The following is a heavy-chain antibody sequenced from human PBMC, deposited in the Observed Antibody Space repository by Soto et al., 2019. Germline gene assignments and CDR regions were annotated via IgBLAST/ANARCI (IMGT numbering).Heavy chain of an antibody. D-gene: IGHD6-13*01. V-gene: IGHV3-21*01. CDR1: GFTFSSYS. CDR2: ISSSSSYI. J-gene: IGHJ4*02. Sequence: EVQLVESGGGLVQPGGSLRLSCAASGFTFSSYSMHWVRQPPGKGLEWVSSISSSSSYIYYADSVKGRFTISRDNAKNSLYLQRHSLEAEDTAVDYCERRREEIAAAGIRERSFDYWGRGSLMTVSS. CDR3: ERRREEIAAAGIRERSFDY.